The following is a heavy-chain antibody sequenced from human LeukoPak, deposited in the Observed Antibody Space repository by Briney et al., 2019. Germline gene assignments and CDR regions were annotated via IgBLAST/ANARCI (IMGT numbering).Heavy chain of an antibody. V-gene: IGHV3-21*01. CDR2: ISSSSSYI. J-gene: IGHJ4*02. CDR3: ARVSGHTSDF. D-gene: IGHD3-10*01. CDR1: GFTFSSYS. Sequence: SGGSLRLSCAASGFTFSSYSMNWVRQAPGKGLEWVSSISSSSSYIYYADSVKGRFTISRDNSKNTVDLQMNSLRVEDTAVYYCARVSGHTSDFWGQGTPVTVSS.